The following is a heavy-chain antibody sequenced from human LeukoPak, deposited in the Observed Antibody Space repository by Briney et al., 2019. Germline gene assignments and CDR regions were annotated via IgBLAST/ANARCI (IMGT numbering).Heavy chain of an antibody. D-gene: IGHD1-26*01. CDR3: ARERERIVGASVNWFDP. Sequence: GGSLRLSCAASEFTFSSYTMNWVRQAPGKGLEWVSSITSRSSYIYYVDSVKGRFTISRDNAKNSLYLQMNSLRAEDTAVYYCARERERIVGASVNWFDPWGQGTLVTVSS. CDR2: ITSRSSYI. V-gene: IGHV3-21*01. CDR1: EFTFSSYT. J-gene: IGHJ5*02.